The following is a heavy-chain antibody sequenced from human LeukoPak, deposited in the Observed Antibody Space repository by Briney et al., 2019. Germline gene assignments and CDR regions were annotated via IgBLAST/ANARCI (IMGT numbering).Heavy chain of an antibody. J-gene: IGHJ4*02. V-gene: IGHV5-51*01. D-gene: IGHD3-3*01. Sequence: GESLKISCKGSGYSFTSYWIGWVRQMPGKGLEWMGVIYPGDSDTRYSPSFQGQVTISADKSISTAYLQWSSLKASDTAMYYCARVPYYDFWSGYSLYYFDYWGQGTLVTVSS. CDR1: GYSFTSYW. CDR3: ARVPYYDFWSGYSLYYFDY. CDR2: IYPGDSDT.